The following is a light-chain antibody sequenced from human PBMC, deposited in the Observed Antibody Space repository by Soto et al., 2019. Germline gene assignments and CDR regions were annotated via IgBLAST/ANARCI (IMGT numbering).Light chain of an antibody. Sequence: EIVLTQSPATLSLSPLERATLXCRASQSVGSFLAWYQQKPGQAPRLLIYDTSIRATGIPARFSGSGSGTDFTLTISSLQSEDFAVYYCQQYNNWPPITFGQGTRLEIK. CDR1: QSVGSF. J-gene: IGKJ5*01. CDR3: QQYNNWPPIT. V-gene: IGKV3-11*01. CDR2: DTS.